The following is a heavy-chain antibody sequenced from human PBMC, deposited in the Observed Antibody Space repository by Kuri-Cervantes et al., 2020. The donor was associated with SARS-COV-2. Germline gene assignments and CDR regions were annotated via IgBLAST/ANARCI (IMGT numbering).Heavy chain of an antibody. V-gene: IGHV3-73*01. J-gene: IGHJ2*01. CDR1: GFTFSGSA. CDR2: IRSKANSYAT. CDR3: TRRGPPLWYFDL. D-gene: IGHD3-16*01. Sequence: GESLKISCAASGFTFSGSAMHWVRQASGKGLEWVGRIRSKANSYATAYAASVKGRFTISRDDSKNTAYLQMNSRKTEDTAVYYCTRRGPPLWYFDLWGRGTLVTVSS.